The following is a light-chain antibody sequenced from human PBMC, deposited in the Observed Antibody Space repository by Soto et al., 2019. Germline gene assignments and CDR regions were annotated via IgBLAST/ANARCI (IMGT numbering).Light chain of an antibody. CDR3: QQYGSSPFT. Sequence: EIVLTQSPGTLSLSPGERATLSCWANQSISSNYLAWYQQKPGQPPRLLISGSSIRATGIPKRFSGSASGTNFTLTISSLEPEDFAVFYCQQYGSSPFTFGPGTKVDFK. CDR2: GSS. CDR1: QSISSNY. J-gene: IGKJ3*01. V-gene: IGKV3-20*01.